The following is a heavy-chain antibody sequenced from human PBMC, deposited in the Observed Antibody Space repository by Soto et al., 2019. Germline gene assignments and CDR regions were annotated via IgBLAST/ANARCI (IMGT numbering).Heavy chain of an antibody. CDR2: IYHSGST. CDR3: ARAEGGYCSGGSCYPNYYYYDGMDV. V-gene: IGHV4-30-2*01. D-gene: IGHD2-15*01. CDR1: GGSISSGGYS. J-gene: IGHJ6*02. Sequence: PSETLSLTCAVSGGSISSGGYSWSWIRQPPGKGLEWIGYIYHSGSTYYNPSLKSRVTISVDRSKNQFSLKLSCVTAADTAVYYCARAEGGYCSGGSCYPNYYYYDGMDVWGQGTTVTVSS.